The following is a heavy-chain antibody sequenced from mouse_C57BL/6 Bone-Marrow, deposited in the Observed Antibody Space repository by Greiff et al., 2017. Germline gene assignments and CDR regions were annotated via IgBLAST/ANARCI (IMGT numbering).Heavy chain of an antibody. CDR1: GYTFTDYY. Sequence: EVQLQQSGPVLVKPGASVEMSCKASGYTFTDYYMNWVKQSHGKSLEWIGVINPYNGGTSYNQKFKGKATLTVDKSSSTAYMELNSLTSEDSAFYYCARGGYGGFAYWGQGTLVTVSA. CDR2: INPYNGGT. V-gene: IGHV1-19*01. CDR3: ARGGYGGFAY. D-gene: IGHD2-2*01. J-gene: IGHJ3*01.